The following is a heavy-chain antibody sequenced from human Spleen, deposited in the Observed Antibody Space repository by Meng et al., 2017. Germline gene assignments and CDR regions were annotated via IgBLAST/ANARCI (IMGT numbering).Heavy chain of an antibody. J-gene: IGHJ4*02. CDR2: ISSSGITI. CDR3: ARDHALGYNSGWYYFDY. D-gene: IGHD6-19*01. Sequence: GESLKISCAASGFTFSSYEMNWVRQAPGKGLEWVSYISSSGITIYYADSVKGRFTISRDNSKNTLFLQMNSLRAEDTAVYYCARDHALGYNSGWYYFDYWGQGTLVTVSS. V-gene: IGHV3-48*03. CDR1: GFTFSSYE.